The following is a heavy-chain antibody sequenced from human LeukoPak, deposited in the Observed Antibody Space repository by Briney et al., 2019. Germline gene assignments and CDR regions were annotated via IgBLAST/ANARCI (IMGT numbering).Heavy chain of an antibody. V-gene: IGHV3-49*03. CDR1: GFTFGDYA. D-gene: IGHD1-1*01. CDR3: VTDGTANSYVGFNP. J-gene: IGHJ5*02. Sequence: PGGSLRLSCTASGFTFGDYAMSWFRQAPGKGLEWVGFIRSKAYGGTTEYAASVKGRFTISRDESKSIAYLQMNSLKIEDTALYYCVTDGTANSYVGFNPWGQGTLVTVSS. CDR2: IRSKAYGGTT.